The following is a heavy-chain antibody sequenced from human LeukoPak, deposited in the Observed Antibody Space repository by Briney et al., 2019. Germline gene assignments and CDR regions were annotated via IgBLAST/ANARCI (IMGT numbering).Heavy chain of an antibody. J-gene: IGHJ4*02. D-gene: IGHD5-18*01. Sequence: GGSLRLSCAASGFTFSSYSMNWVRQAPGKGLEWVSSISSSSSYIYYADSVKGRLNIYRDNAKNSLYLQMNSLRAEDTAVYYCASSIVDTAMVMIDYWGQGTLVTVSS. V-gene: IGHV3-21*01. CDR1: GFTFSSYS. CDR2: ISSSSSYI. CDR3: ASSIVDTAMVMIDY.